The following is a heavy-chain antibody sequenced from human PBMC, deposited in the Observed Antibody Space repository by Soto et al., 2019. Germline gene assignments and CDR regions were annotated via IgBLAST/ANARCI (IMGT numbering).Heavy chain of an antibody. D-gene: IGHD3-10*01. CDR3: ARGRKVFLWFGEGVPDAFDI. Sequence: EVQLLESGGGLVQPGGSLRLSCAASGFSFSSYAMSWVRQAPGKGLEWVSAISGSGGSTYYADSVKGRFTISRDNSKNTLYLQMNSLRAEDTSVYYCARGRKVFLWFGEGVPDAFDIWGQGTMVTVSS. V-gene: IGHV3-23*01. CDR1: GFSFSSYA. CDR2: ISGSGGST. J-gene: IGHJ3*02.